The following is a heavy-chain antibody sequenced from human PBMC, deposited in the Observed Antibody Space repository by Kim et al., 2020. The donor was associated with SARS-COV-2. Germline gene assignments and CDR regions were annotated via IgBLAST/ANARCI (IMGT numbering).Heavy chain of an antibody. V-gene: IGHV3-23*01. D-gene: IGHD1-26*01. Sequence: YADSVKGRFTISRDNSKNTLYLQMNSLIAEDTAVYYCAKGIVGDTSTFDYWGQGTLVTVSS. J-gene: IGHJ4*02. CDR3: AKGIVGDTSTFDY.